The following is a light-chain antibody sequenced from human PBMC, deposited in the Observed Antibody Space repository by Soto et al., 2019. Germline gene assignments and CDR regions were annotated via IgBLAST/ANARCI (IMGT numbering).Light chain of an antibody. J-gene: IGKJ4*01. V-gene: IGKV3-20*01. CDR2: GAS. Sequence: EMVLTKSPGTLSVSRGDRATLSCKASQSGSSSYLACYQQKPGQAPRLILYGASIRATGIPDRFSGSRSGTDFTLTISRLEPEDFAVSYCQQYGSSPLTFGGGTKVDIK. CDR3: QQYGSSPLT. CDR1: QSGSSSY.